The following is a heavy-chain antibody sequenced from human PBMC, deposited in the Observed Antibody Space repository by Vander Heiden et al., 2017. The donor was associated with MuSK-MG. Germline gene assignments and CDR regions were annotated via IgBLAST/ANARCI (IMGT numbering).Heavy chain of an antibody. J-gene: IGHJ6*02. Sequence: QVQLVQSGAEVKKPGSSVKVSCKASGGTFSSYAISWVRQAPGQGLEWMGGIIPIFGTANYAQKFQGRVTITADESTSTAYMELSSLRSEETAVYYCARGHIVATRTYYYYGMDVWGQGTTVTVSS. D-gene: IGHD5-12*01. CDR1: GGTFSSYA. V-gene: IGHV1-69*01. CDR2: IIPIFGTA. CDR3: ARGHIVATRTYYYYGMDV.